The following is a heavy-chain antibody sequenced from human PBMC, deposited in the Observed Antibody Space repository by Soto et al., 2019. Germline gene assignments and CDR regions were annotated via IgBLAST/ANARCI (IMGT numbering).Heavy chain of an antibody. J-gene: IGHJ4*02. V-gene: IGHV3-23*01. CDR2: ISGPGVST. CDR3: ARADRIAVAGTAY. D-gene: IGHD6-19*01. CDR1: GFTFSNYA. Sequence: EVQLLESGGGLVQPGVSLRLSCAASGFTFSNYAMTWVRQVAGKGLEWVSSISGPGVSTYYADSVKGRFTISRDNSKSTVYLEMNSLIAEDTALYYGARADRIAVAGTAYWCQGTLVTGTS.